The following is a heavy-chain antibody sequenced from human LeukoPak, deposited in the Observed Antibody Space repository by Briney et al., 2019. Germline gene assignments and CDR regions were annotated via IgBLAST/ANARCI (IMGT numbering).Heavy chain of an antibody. D-gene: IGHD2-15*01. Sequence: SETLFLACAVYGVSFSGYYWSWIRQPPGTGLEWIGEINHSGSTNYNPSLKSRVTISVDTSKNQFSLKLSSVTAADTAVYYCARGVVVVAATPYYYYGMDVWGQGTTVTVSS. J-gene: IGHJ6*02. CDR2: INHSGST. CDR1: GVSFSGYY. CDR3: ARGVVVVAATPYYYYGMDV. V-gene: IGHV4-34*01.